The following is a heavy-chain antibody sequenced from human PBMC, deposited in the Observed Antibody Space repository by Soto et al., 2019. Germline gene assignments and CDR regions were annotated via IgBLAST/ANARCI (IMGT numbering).Heavy chain of an antibody. CDR1: GFTFSDHY. J-gene: IGHJ6*03. Sequence: GGSLRLSCAASGFTFSDHYMDWVRQAPGKGLQWVARSRNKANSYTTEYAASVKGRFTISRDDSKNSLYLQMNSLRPEDTAVYYCCMTGRPYSSHYYMDVWGKGTTVTVSS. D-gene: IGHD3-10*01. CDR3: CMTGRPYSSHYYMDV. V-gene: IGHV3-72*01. CDR2: SRNKANSYTT.